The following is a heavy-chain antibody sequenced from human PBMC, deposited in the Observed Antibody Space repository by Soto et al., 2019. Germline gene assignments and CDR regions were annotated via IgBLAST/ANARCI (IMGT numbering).Heavy chain of an antibody. CDR2: IYPGDSDT. Sequence: GESLKICCKSSGYSFTSYWIGWVRQMPGKGLGWMGIIYPGDSDTRYSPSFQGQVTISAXXXXXTXYXQXXXLKAXDTAMYYCARRVGYYYGMDVWGQGTTVTVSS. CDR1: GYSFTSYW. V-gene: IGHV5-51*01. J-gene: IGHJ6*02. D-gene: IGHD1-26*01. CDR3: ARRVGYYYGMDV.